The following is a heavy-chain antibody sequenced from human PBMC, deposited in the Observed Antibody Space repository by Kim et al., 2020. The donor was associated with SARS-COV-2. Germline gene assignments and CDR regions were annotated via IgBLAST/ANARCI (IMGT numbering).Heavy chain of an antibody. Sequence: SETLSLTCAVYGGSFSGYYWSWIRQPPGKGLEWIGEINHSGSTNYNPSLKSRVTISVDTSKNQFSLKLSSVTAADTAVYYCARERSSYGYSDYWGQGTLVTVSS. CDR1: GGSFSGYY. CDR3: ARERSSYGYSDY. J-gene: IGHJ4*02. D-gene: IGHD5-18*01. V-gene: IGHV4-34*01. CDR2: INHSGST.